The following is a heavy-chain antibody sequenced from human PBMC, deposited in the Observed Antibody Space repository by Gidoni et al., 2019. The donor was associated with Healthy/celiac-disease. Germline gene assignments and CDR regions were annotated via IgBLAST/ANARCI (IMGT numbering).Heavy chain of an antibody. CDR1: GFTFSSYA. D-gene: IGHD3-3*01. Sequence: EVQLLESGGGLVQPGGSLRISCAASGFTFSSYAMSWVRQAPGKGLEWVSAIIGSGGSTYYADSVKGRFTISRDNSKNTLYLQMNSLRADDTAVYYCAKNDTTIFGDDGMDVWGQGTTVTVSS. CDR2: IIGSGGST. V-gene: IGHV3-23*01. CDR3: AKNDTTIFGDDGMDV. J-gene: IGHJ6*02.